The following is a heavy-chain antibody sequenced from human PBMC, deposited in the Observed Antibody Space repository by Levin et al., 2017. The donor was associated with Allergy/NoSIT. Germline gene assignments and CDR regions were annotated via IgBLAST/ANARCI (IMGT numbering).Heavy chain of an antibody. V-gene: IGHV3-74*01. CDR2: TYRDGSTA. J-gene: IGHJ4*02. D-gene: IGHD5-18*01. CDR1: EFTFSDYW. Sequence: GSLRLSCAASEFTFSDYWMHWVRQAPGKGLVWVSRTYRDGSTASYADSVKGRFTISRDNAKNTLYLQMNSLRAEDTAVYYCARGGRYSYGPNDYWGQGTLVTVSS. CDR3: ARGGRYSYGPNDY.